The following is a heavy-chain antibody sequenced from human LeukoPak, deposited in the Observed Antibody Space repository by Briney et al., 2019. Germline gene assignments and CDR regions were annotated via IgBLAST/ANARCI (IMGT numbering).Heavy chain of an antibody. D-gene: IGHD3-10*01. CDR3: ARHNASGNFFDF. CDR1: GYIFTNYW. J-gene: IGHJ4*02. V-gene: IGHV5-51*01. CDR2: IYPADSNS. Sequence: GDPLKISCKGSGYIFTNYWFGWVRQMPGKGLEWMGIIYPADSNSRYSPSFRGQVTISADKSTSTAYLQWSSLKASDTAMYYCARHNASGNFFDFWGQGTLVTVSS.